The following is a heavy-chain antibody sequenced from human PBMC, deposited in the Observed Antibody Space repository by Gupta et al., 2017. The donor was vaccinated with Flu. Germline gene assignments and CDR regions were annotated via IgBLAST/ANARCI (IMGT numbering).Heavy chain of an antibody. J-gene: IGHJ6*02. V-gene: IGHV3-33*01. CDR2: IWYDGSNK. CDR1: GFTFSSYG. CDR3: ARDPSAAAGTDYYYGMDV. Sequence: QVQLVESGGGVVQPGRSLRLSCAASGFTFSSYGMHWVRQAPGKGLEWVAVIWYDGSNKYYADSVKGRFTISRDNSKNTLYLQMNSLRAEDTAVYYCARDPSAAAGTDYYYGMDVWGQGTTVTVSS. D-gene: IGHD6-13*01.